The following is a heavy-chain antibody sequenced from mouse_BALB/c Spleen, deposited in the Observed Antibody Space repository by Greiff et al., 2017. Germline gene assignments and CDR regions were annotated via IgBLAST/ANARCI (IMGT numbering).Heavy chain of an antibody. Sequence: EVKLVESGGGLVKPGGSLKLSCAASGFTFSSYAMSWVRQSPEKRLEWVAEISSGGSYTYYPDTVTGRFTISRDNARNILYLQMSSLRSEDTAMYYCARDPPYYDYDVWFAYWGQGTLVTVSA. V-gene: IGHV5-9-4*01. CDR1: GFTFSSYA. CDR2: ISSGGSYT. CDR3: ARDPPYYDYDVWFAY. J-gene: IGHJ3*01. D-gene: IGHD2-4*01.